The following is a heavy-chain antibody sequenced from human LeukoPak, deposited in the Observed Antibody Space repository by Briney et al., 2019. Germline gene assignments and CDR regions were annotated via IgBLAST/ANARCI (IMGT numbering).Heavy chain of an antibody. CDR1: GYTFTSYG. CDR2: IIPILGIA. Sequence: SVKVSCKASGYTFTSYGISWVRQAPGQGLEWMGRIIPILGIANYAQKFQGRVTITADKSTSTAYMELSSLRSEDTAVYYCARYELAAAGTNWYYYYGMDVWGQGTTVTVSS. D-gene: IGHD6-13*01. V-gene: IGHV1-69*04. J-gene: IGHJ6*02. CDR3: ARYELAAAGTNWYYYYGMDV.